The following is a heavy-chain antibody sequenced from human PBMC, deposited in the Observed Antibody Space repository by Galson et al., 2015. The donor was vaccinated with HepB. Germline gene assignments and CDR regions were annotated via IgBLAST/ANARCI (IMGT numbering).Heavy chain of an antibody. J-gene: IGHJ6*03. CDR1: RFSFNNSA. Sequence: SLRLSCAASRFSFNNSAMHWVRQAPGEGLEWVAVISYDGGDKYYSGPVNGRSTISRDNSNNTLYLQMNSLRPEDTAVYYCAKEPRGFSYGYFYYYMEVWGKGTTVTVSS. CDR3: AKEPRGFSYGYFYYYMEV. D-gene: IGHD5-18*01. V-gene: IGHV3-30*18. CDR2: ISYDGGDK.